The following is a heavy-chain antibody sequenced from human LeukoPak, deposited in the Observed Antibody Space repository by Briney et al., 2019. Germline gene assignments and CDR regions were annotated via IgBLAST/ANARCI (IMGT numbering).Heavy chain of an antibody. D-gene: IGHD6-19*01. CDR2: INHSGST. CDR3: ARGVWAQWLAFGYFQH. V-gene: IGHV4-34*01. Sequence: SETLSLTCAVYGESLSGFYWSWTRRPRGKGVEWLGEINHSGSTNYNPSLKSRGTISVDTSKNQFSLKLSSVTAANTAVYYCARGVWAQWLAFGYFQHWGQGTLVTVSS. CDR1: GESLSGFY. J-gene: IGHJ1*01.